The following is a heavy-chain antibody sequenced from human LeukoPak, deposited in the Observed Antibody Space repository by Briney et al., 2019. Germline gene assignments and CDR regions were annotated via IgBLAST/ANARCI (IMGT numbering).Heavy chain of an antibody. CDR2: IYYSGST. Sequence: SETLSLTCTVSGGSLTNYYWSWIRQPPGKGLECIGYIYYSGSTNYNPSLKSRVTISVDTSKNQFSLNLSSVTAADTAVYYCASVKYSGYDYYFDYWGQGTLVTVSS. V-gene: IGHV4-59*01. J-gene: IGHJ4*02. D-gene: IGHD5-12*01. CDR1: GGSLTNYY. CDR3: ASVKYSGYDYYFDY.